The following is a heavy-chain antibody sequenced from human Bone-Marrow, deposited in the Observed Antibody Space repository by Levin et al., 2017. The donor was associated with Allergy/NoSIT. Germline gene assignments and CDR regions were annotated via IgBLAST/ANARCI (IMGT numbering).Heavy chain of an antibody. D-gene: IGHD2-15*01. CDR2: INPNSGDI. CDR3: ARDLQRRDAVITSTPLGS. V-gene: IGHV1-46*01. CDR1: GYTFISYY. J-gene: IGHJ5*02. Sequence: PGASVKVSCKASGYTFISYYMHWVRQAPGQGLEWMGIINPNSGDISYAQQFQGRVTMTRDTSTTTVYMELSGLRSDDTAVYYCARDLQRRDAVITSTPLGSWGQGTLVTVSS.